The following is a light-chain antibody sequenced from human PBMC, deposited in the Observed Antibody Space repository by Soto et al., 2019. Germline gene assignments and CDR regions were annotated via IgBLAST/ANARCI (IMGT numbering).Light chain of an antibody. CDR1: SGDIGAYNY. J-gene: IGLJ3*02. CDR3: GAHAGSNTWV. Sequence: QSALTQSPSASASPGQSVTISCTGSSGDIGAYNYVSWYQQHPGKAPKLIIYEVNKRPSGVPDRFSGSKSGITASLTVSGLQADDEADYYCGAHAGSNTWVFXGGTKVTVL. V-gene: IGLV2-8*01. CDR2: EVN.